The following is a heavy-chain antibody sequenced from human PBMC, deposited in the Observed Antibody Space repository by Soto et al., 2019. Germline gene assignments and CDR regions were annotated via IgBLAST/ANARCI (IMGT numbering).Heavy chain of an antibody. D-gene: IGHD4-4*01. V-gene: IGHV3-48*03. CDR1: GFTFSRYE. CDR2: ISGTGVTI. CDR3: VRVADYSNFFDY. Sequence: PGGSLRLSCAASGFTFSRYEMHWVRQAPGKGLEWISYISGTGVTIYYADSVKGRFTISRDNAENSLYLQMSSLRAEDTAIYYCVRVADYSNFFDYWGQGTLVTVSS. J-gene: IGHJ4*02.